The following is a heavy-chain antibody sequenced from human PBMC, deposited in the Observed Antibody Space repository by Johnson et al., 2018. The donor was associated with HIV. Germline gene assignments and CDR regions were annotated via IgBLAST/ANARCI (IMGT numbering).Heavy chain of an antibody. CDR3: VRGSSGKYLADFDI. CDR1: GFTFSSYW. J-gene: IGHJ3*02. CDR2: INQDGTEK. V-gene: IGHV3-7*04. Sequence: VQLVESGGGLVQPGGSLRLSCAASGFTFSSYWLSWVRQAPGKGLEWVASINQDGTEKYYVDSVKGRFTISRDNAENSVYVQMNSLRAEDTAVYYCVRGSSGKYLADFDIWGQGTMVTVSS. D-gene: IGHD3-22*01.